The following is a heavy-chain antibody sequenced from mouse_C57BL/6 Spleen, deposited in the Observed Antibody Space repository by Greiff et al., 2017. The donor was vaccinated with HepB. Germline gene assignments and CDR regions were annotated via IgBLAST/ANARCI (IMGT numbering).Heavy chain of an antibody. J-gene: IGHJ1*03. D-gene: IGHD1-1*01. CDR1: GFTFSSYA. CDR3: AKATTVVAKGWYFDV. Sequence: EVQLVESGGGLVKPGGSLKLSCAASGFTFSSYAMSWVRQTPEKRLEWVATISDGGSYTYYPDNVKGRFTISRDNAKNNLYLQMSHLKSEDTAMYYCAKATTVVAKGWYFDVWGTGTTVTVSS. V-gene: IGHV5-4*01. CDR2: ISDGGSYT.